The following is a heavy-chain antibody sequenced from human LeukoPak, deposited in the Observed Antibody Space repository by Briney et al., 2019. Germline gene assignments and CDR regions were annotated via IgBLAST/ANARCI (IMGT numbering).Heavy chain of an antibody. CDR3: ARRLYDYVWGSYRPHDAFDI. V-gene: IGHV3-30*02. Sequence: GGSLRLSCAASGFTFSSYWMSWVRQAPGKGPEWVAFIRYDGSNKYYADSVKGRFTISRDNSKNTLYLQMNSLRAEDTAVYYCARRLYDYVWGSYRPHDAFDIWGQGTMVTVSS. CDR1: GFTFSSYW. D-gene: IGHD3-16*02. CDR2: IRYDGSNK. J-gene: IGHJ3*02.